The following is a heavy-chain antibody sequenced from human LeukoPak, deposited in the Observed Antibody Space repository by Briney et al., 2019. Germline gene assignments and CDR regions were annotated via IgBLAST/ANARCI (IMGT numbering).Heavy chain of an antibody. Sequence: SGGSLRLSCAASGFMFDDYGMSWVRQAPGKGLEWVSGINWNGGRTGYADSVKGRFTISRDNAKNSLYLQMNSLRAEDTAVYYCAKGALEWLLGIDYWGQGTLVTVSS. CDR2: INWNGGRT. CDR1: GFMFDDYG. J-gene: IGHJ4*02. CDR3: AKGALEWLLGIDY. V-gene: IGHV3-20*04. D-gene: IGHD3-3*01.